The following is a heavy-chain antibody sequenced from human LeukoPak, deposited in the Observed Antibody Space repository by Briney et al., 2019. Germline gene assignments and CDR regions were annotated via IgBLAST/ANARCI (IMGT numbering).Heavy chain of an antibody. CDR3: ARGPSPNSWADY. Sequence: PSETLSLTCAVSGDSMTSNNWWSWVRQPPGKGLEWIGDIYHTGRTNYNPSLKSRVTISVDKSKKQFSLKLTSVTAADTAVYYCARGPSPNSWADYWGQGTLVTVSS. D-gene: IGHD6-13*01. CDR1: GDSMTSNNW. V-gene: IGHV4-4*02. J-gene: IGHJ4*02. CDR2: IYHTGRT.